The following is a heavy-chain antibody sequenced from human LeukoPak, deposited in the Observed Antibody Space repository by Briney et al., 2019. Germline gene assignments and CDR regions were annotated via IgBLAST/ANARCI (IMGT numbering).Heavy chain of an antibody. J-gene: IGHJ4*02. CDR2: INHSGST. CDR3: ARGEGYYDSSGYFRY. V-gene: IGHV4-34*01. D-gene: IGHD3-22*01. Sequence: SETLSLTCAVYGGSFSDYYWSWIRQPPGKGVEWIGEINHSGSTNYNPSLKSRVTISVDTSKNQFSLKLSSVTAADTAVYYCARGEGYYDSSGYFRYWGQGTLVTVSS. CDR1: GGSFSDYY.